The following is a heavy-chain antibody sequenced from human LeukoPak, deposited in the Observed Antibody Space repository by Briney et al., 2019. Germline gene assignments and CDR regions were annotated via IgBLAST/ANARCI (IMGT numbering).Heavy chain of an antibody. Sequence: GASVKVACKASGYTFTSYGISWVRQAPGQGLEWMGWISAYNGNTNYAQKLQGRVTMTTDTSTSTAYMELRSLRSDDTAVYYCAWDLYYYDSSGDAFDIWGQGTMVTVSS. CDR2: ISAYNGNT. CDR3: AWDLYYYDSSGDAFDI. V-gene: IGHV1-18*01. CDR1: GYTFTSYG. J-gene: IGHJ3*02. D-gene: IGHD3-22*01.